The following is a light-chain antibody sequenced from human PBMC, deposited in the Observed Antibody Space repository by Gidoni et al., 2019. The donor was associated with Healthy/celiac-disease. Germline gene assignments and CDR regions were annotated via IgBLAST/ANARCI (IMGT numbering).Light chain of an antibody. CDR1: QSVSSSY. CDR3: QQYGSSPRT. CDR2: GAS. J-gene: IGKJ2*01. V-gene: IGKV3-20*01. Sequence: DIVLTLSPGTLSLSPGERATLSCRASQSVSSSYLAWYQQKPGQAPRLLIYGASSRATGIPDRFSGSGSGTDFTLTISRLEPEDFAVYYCQQYGSSPRTFGQGTKLEIK.